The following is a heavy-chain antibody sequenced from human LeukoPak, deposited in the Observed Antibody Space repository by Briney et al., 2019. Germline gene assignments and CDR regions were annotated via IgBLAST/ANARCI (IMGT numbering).Heavy chain of an antibody. D-gene: IGHD3-16*02. Sequence: PGGSLRLSCAASGFTFSSYGMHWVRQAPGKGLEWVAVISYDGSNKYCADSVKGRFTISRDNSKNTLYLQMSSLRAEDTAVYYCAKDYYDYVWGSYPFDYWGQGTLVTVSS. CDR3: AKDYYDYVWGSYPFDY. CDR1: GFTFSSYG. J-gene: IGHJ4*02. CDR2: ISYDGSNK. V-gene: IGHV3-30*18.